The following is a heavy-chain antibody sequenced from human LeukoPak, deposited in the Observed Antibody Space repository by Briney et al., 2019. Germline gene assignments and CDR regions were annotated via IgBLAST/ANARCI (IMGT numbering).Heavy chain of an antibody. CDR1: GFTFSSYG. CDR3: RVYYYDSKVDY. D-gene: IGHD3-22*01. V-gene: IGHV3-30*02. CDR2: IWYDGSNK. J-gene: IGHJ4*02. Sequence: GGSLRLSCAASGFTFSSYGMHWVRQAPGKGLEWVAVIWYDGSNKYYADSVKGRFTISRDSSKNTLYLQMNSLRAEDTAVYYCRVYYYDSKVDYWGQGTLVTVSS.